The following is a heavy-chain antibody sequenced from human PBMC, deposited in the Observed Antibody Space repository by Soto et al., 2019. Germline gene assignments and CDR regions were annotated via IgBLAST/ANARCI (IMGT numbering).Heavy chain of an antibody. Sequence: GSLRLSCATSGLTFSNYAMSWVRQAPGGGLEWVSSMSGSSSTTYYADSVKGRFIISRDNSNNTLSLQMHSLKSEDTAVYFCARGAIVGVNDVFDVWGQGTMVTVSS. CDR1: GLTFSNYA. V-gene: IGHV3-23*01. D-gene: IGHD1-26*01. CDR3: ARGAIVGVNDVFDV. CDR2: MSGSSSTT. J-gene: IGHJ3*01.